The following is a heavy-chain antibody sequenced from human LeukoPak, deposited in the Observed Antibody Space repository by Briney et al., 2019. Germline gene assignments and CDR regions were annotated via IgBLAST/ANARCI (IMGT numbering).Heavy chain of an antibody. V-gene: IGHV4-38-2*02. CDR2: IHHSGST. J-gene: IGHJ4*02. CDR3: ARVLRWSASSDN. CDR1: GYSISSGYY. D-gene: IGHD4-23*01. Sequence: PSETLSLTCTVSGYSISSGYYWGWIRQPPGKGLEWIGSIHHSGSTYCNPSLKSRVTISVDTSKNQFSLELISVTAADTAVYYCARVLRWSASSDNWGQGTLVTVSS.